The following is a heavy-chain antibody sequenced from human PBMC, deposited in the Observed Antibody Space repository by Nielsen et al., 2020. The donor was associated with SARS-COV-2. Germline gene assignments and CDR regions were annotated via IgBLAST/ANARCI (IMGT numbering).Heavy chain of an antibody. Sequence: GESLKISCAASGFTFSSYSMNWVRQAPGKGLEWVSSISSSSSYIYYADSAKGRFTISRDNAKNSLYLQMNSLRAEDTAVYYCARDPYYYDSSGYYRGRDYWGQGTLVTVSS. CDR3: ARDPYYYDSSGYYRGRDY. D-gene: IGHD3-22*01. V-gene: IGHV3-21*01. J-gene: IGHJ4*02. CDR2: ISSSSSYI. CDR1: GFTFSSYS.